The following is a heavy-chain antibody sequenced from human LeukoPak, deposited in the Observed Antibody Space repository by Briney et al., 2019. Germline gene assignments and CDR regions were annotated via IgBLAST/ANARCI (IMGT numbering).Heavy chain of an antibody. D-gene: IGHD1-26*01. J-gene: IGHJ4*02. CDR1: GYTFTSYD. CDR2: MNPNSGNT. V-gene: IGHV1-8*03. Sequence: ASVKVSCKASGYTFTSYDINWVRQATGQGLEWMGWMNPNSGNTGYAQKFQGRVTITRNTSISTAYVELSSLRSEDTAVYYCARARVGATTRYYFDYWGQGTMVTVSS. CDR3: ARARVGATTRYYFDY.